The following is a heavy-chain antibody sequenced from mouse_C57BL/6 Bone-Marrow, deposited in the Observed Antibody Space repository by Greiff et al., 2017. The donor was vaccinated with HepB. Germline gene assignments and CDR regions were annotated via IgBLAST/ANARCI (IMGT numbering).Heavy chain of an antibody. CDR1: GYTFTSYW. CDR3: TRRQVYDYDGFDY. CDR2: IYPGNSDT. D-gene: IGHD2-4*01. J-gene: IGHJ2*01. Sequence: EVQLVESGTVLARPGASVKMSCKTSGYTFTSYWMHWVKQRPGQGLEWIGAIYPGNSDTSYNQKFKGKAKLTAVTSASTAYMELSSLTNEDSAVYYCTRRQVYDYDGFDYWGQGTTLTVSS. V-gene: IGHV1-5*01.